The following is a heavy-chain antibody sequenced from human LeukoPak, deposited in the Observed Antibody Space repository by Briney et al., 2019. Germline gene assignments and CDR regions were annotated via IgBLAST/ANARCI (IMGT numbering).Heavy chain of an antibody. V-gene: IGHV4-59*01. CDR3: ARARGYDYFDY. Sequence: PSETLSLTCTVSGGSISSYYWSWIRQPPGKGLEWIGYFDYSGSTNYNPSLKSRVTISVDTFKNPFSMNMSSVTAGGTALCYCARARGYDYFDYWGQGTLVTVSS. CDR1: GGSISSYY. J-gene: IGHJ4*02. D-gene: IGHD5-12*01. CDR2: FDYSGST.